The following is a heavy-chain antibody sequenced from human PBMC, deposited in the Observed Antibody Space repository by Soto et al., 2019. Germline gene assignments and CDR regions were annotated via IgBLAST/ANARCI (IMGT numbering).Heavy chain of an antibody. CDR1: GGSISISTW. Sequence: QVQLQESGPGLVKPSGTLSLTCAVSGGSISISTWWSWVGQPPGRGLEWIGEIYHSGSTNYNPSLKSRVTISVDKSKNQFSLKLSSVTAADTAVYYCARDTVTTYDNWFDPWGQGTLVTVSS. D-gene: IGHD4-17*01. CDR3: ARDTVTTYDNWFDP. CDR2: IYHSGST. J-gene: IGHJ5*02. V-gene: IGHV4-4*02.